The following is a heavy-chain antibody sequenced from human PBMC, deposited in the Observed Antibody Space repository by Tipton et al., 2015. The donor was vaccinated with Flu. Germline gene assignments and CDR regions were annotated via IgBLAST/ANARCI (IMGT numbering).Heavy chain of an antibody. CDR1: GGSIISGRYF. J-gene: IGHJ3*02. CDR2: VFPGETP. CDR3: AREPSGWRPIDI. V-gene: IGHV4-61*02. D-gene: IGHD3-10*01. Sequence: TLSLTCTVSGGSIISGRYFWSWIRQPAGKGLEWIGRVFPGETPDYNPSFRSRVTILVDTSKNQFSLNLSSVTAADTAVYYCAREPSGWRPIDIWGQGTTATVSS.